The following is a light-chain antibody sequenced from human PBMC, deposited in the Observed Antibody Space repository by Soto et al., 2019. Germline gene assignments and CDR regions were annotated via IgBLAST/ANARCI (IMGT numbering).Light chain of an antibody. CDR2: DVG. CDR1: SSDIGGYNF. J-gene: IGLJ1*01. CDR3: NSYRTVSTYV. Sequence: QSALTQPASVSGSPGQSITIACTGTSSDIGGYNFVSWYQQHPGKAPKLLIYDVGNRPSGVSNRFSGSKSGNTASLTISGLQAEDEAHYYCNSYRTVSTYVFGTGTKLTFL. V-gene: IGLV2-14*01.